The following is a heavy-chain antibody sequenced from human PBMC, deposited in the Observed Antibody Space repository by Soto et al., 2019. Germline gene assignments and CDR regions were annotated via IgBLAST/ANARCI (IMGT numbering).Heavy chain of an antibody. CDR3: TRNASRDSSARGWFDP. D-gene: IGHD6-13*01. V-gene: IGHV3-21*01. J-gene: IGHJ5*02. Sequence: AGGSLRLSCAASGFTFRSFTMNWVRQAPGKGLEWVSTISSNSAYIYYTDALRGRFTISRDNAKNSLHLQMNSLRAEDTAVYYCTRNASRDSSARGWFDPWGPGTLVTVSS. CDR1: GFTFRSFT. CDR2: ISSNSAYI.